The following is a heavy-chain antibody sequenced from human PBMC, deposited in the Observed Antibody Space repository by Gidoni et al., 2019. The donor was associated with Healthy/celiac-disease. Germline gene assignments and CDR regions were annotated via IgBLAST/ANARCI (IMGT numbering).Heavy chain of an antibody. J-gene: IGHJ3*02. V-gene: IGHV3-30*04. D-gene: IGHD4-17*01. CDR3: ARRRARDYGAWGAFDI. CDR1: GSHFRTLA. Sequence: QVQLVASGGGVVQPGRSLRLSCAAPGSHFRTLAMPWVRQAPGKGLEWVAVIAYDGSNKYYADSVKGRFTISRDNSKNTLYLQMNSLRAEDTAVYYCARRRARDYGAWGAFDIWGQGTMVTVSS. CDR2: IAYDGSNK.